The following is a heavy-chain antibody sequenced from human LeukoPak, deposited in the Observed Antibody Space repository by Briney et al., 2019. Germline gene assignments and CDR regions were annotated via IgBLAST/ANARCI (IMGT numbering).Heavy chain of an antibody. D-gene: IGHD3-22*01. J-gene: IGHJ4*02. CDR1: GFTFSNYW. Sequence: GGSLRLSCAASGFTFSNYWMSWVRQAPGKGPEWVANIKKDGSEKYYVDSVKGRFTITRDNAKTSMYLQMNSLGAEDTATYYCARSYYYDSSGYYTPPDYWGQGTLVTVSS. CDR3: ARSYYYDSSGYYTPPDY. V-gene: IGHV3-7*01. CDR2: IKKDGSEK.